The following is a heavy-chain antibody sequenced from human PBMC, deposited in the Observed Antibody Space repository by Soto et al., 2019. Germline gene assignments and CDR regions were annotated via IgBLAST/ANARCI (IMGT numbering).Heavy chain of an antibody. CDR2: IDWDDDK. CDR1: GFSLSTSGMC. D-gene: IGHD3-3*01. CDR3: ARHIRFLEWLPHQAAYYGMDV. V-gene: IGHV2-70*01. J-gene: IGHJ6*02. Sequence: GSGPTLVNPTQTLTLTCTFSGFSLSTSGMCVSWIRQPPGKALEWLALIDWDDDKYYSTSLKTRLTISKDTSKNQVVLTMTNMDPVDTATYYCARHIRFLEWLPHQAAYYGMDVWGQGTTVTVSS.